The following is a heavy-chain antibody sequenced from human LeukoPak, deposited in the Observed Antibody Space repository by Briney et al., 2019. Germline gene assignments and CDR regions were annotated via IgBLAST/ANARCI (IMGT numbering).Heavy chain of an antibody. V-gene: IGHV3-73*01. CDR3: TPLYDSSGYYHRGFDY. CDR2: IRSKANSYAT. J-gene: IGHJ4*02. D-gene: IGHD3-22*01. CDR1: GFTFSGSA. Sequence: GGSLRLSCAASGFTFSGSAMHWVRQASGKGLEWVGRIRSKANSYATAYAASVKGRFTISRDDSKNTAYLQMNSLKTEDTTVYYCTPLYDSSGYYHRGFDYWGQGTLVTVSS.